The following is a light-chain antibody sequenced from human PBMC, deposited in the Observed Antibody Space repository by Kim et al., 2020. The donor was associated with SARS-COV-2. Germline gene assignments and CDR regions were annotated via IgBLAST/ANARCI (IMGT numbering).Light chain of an antibody. J-gene: IGKJ2*01. CDR2: DAS. CDR3: QQYQVYSRT. V-gene: IGKV1-5*01. CDR1: QSISTW. Sequence: DIQMTQSPSTLSASVGDRVTITCRASQSISTWLAWYQQKPGKAPKLLIYDASSLESRVPSRFSGSGSGTEFTLTISSLQPDDFATYYCQQYQVYSRTFGQGTKLEI.